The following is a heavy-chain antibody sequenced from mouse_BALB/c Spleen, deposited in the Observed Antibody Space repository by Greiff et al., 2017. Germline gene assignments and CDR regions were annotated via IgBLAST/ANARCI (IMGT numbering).Heavy chain of an antibody. CDR3: ARHSYGYGGAY. D-gene: IGHD1-2*01. CDR2: ISSGGGST. V-gene: IGHV5-12-1*01. Sequence: EVKVVESGGGLVKPGGSLKLSCAASGFAFSSYDMSWVRQTPEKRLEWVAYISSGGGSTYYPDTVKGRFTISRDNAKNTLYLQMSSLKSEDTAMYYCARHSYGYGGAYWGQGTLVTVSA. J-gene: IGHJ3*01. CDR1: GFAFSSYD.